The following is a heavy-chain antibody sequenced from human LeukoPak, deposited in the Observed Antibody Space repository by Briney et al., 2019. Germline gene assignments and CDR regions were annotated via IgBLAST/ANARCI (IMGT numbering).Heavy chain of an antibody. J-gene: IGHJ3*02. CDR3: AREEGSGYDFTAFDI. Sequence: PGGSLRLSCAASGFTFSSYSMHWVRQAPGKGLEWVSFIGSSSSYIHYSDSVKGRFTISRDNAKNSVHLQMNSLRAEDTAVYYCAREEGSGYDFTAFDIWGQGTMVTVSS. CDR1: GFTFSSYS. D-gene: IGHD5-12*01. CDR2: IGSSSSYI. V-gene: IGHV3-21*01.